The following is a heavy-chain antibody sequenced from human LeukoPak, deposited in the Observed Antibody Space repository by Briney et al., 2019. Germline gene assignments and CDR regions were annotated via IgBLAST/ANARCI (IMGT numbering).Heavy chain of an antibody. CDR2: IYYTGNT. J-gene: IGHJ4*02. CDR3: ARHREYSGAIFDY. V-gene: IGHV4-59*08. D-gene: IGHD1-26*01. CDR1: GGSTSSSY. Sequence: PSETLSLTCTVSGGSTSSSYWSWIRQPPGKGLEWIGYIYYTGNTNYNPSLKSRVTISVDTSKNQFSLKLSSVTAADTAVYYCARHREYSGAIFDYWGQGTLVTVSS.